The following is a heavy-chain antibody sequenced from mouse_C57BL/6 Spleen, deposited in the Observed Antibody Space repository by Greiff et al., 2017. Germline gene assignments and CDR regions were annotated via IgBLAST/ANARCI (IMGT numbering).Heavy chain of an antibody. J-gene: IGHJ3*01. D-gene: IGHD1-1*01. CDR3: ARRNSYYGSSY. V-gene: IGHV1-61*01. CDR1: GYTFTSYW. CDR2: IYPSDSET. Sequence: VQLQQPGAELVRPGSSVKLSCKASGYTFTSYWMDWVKQRPGQGLEWIGNIYPSDSETHYNQKFKDKATLTVDKSSSTAYMQLSSLTSEDSAVYSCARRNSYYGSSYWGQGTLVTVSA.